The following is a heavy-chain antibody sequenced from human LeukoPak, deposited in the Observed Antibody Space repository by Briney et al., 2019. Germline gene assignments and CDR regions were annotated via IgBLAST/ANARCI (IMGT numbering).Heavy chain of an antibody. CDR2: ISGSGGST. Sequence: GGSLRLSCAASGFTFSSYAMSWVRQAPGKGLEWVSAISGSGGSTYYADSVKGRFTISRDSSKNTLYLQMNSLRAEDTAVYYCAKGNYDFWSGYHDYWGQGTLVTVSS. J-gene: IGHJ4*02. CDR1: GFTFSSYA. CDR3: AKGNYDFWSGYHDY. D-gene: IGHD3-3*01. V-gene: IGHV3-23*01.